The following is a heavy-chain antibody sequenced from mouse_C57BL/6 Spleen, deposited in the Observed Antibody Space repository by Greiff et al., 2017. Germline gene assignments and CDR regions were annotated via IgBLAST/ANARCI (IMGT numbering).Heavy chain of an antibody. D-gene: IGHD3-1*01. Sequence: VQLQQSGAELVKPGASVKLSCKASGYTFTSYWMHWVKQRPGQGLEWIGMIHPNSGSTNYNEKFKSKATLTVDKASSTAYMQLSSLTSEDSAVYYCARSGDLDYWGQGTSVTVSS. CDR2: IHPNSGST. CDR3: ARSGDLDY. CDR1: GYTFTSYW. V-gene: IGHV1-64*01. J-gene: IGHJ4*01.